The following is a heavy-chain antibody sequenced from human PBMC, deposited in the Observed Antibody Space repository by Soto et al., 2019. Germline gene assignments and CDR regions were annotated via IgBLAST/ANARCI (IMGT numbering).Heavy chain of an antibody. Sequence: TLCHTCTVSDGSSSSSGYCWSWIRQPPGKGLKWIVYIYHSGSTSYHPSLKIRVTISVDRSKNQFSLKLSSVTAAYTALYYCARSQTTVTSYAYWGQGTLVTVSS. CDR3: ARSQTTVTSYAY. CDR1: DGSSSSSGYC. V-gene: IGHV4-30-2*01. CDR2: IYHSGST. J-gene: IGHJ4*02. D-gene: IGHD4-17*01.